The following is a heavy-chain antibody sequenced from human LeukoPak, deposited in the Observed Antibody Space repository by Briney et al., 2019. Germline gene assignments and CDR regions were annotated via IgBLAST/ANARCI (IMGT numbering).Heavy chain of an antibody. CDR2: INHSGST. CDR1: GGSFSGYY. V-gene: IGHV4-34*01. D-gene: IGHD6-13*01. CDR3: AXXXXXYSSSWHRFDY. Sequence: SETLSLTCAVYGGSFSGYYWSWIRQPPGKGLEWIGEINHSGSTNYNPSLKSRVTISVDTSKNQFSLKLSSVTAADTAVYYCAXXXXXYSSSWHRFDYWGQGTLVTVSS. J-gene: IGHJ4*02.